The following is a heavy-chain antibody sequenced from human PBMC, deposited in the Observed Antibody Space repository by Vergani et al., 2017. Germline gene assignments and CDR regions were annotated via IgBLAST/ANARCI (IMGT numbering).Heavy chain of an antibody. D-gene: IGHD3-22*01. CDR1: GGSFSGYY. V-gene: IGHV4-34*01. J-gene: IGHJ3*02. CDR3: ARGLTMIVVVTLDAFDI. CDR2: INHSGSN. Sequence: QVQLQQWGAGLLKPSETLSLTCAVYGGSFSGYYWSWIRQPPVKGLEWIGEINHSGSNNYNPSLKSRVTISVDTSKNQFSLKLSSVTAADTAVYYCARGLTMIVVVTLDAFDIWGQGTMVTVSS.